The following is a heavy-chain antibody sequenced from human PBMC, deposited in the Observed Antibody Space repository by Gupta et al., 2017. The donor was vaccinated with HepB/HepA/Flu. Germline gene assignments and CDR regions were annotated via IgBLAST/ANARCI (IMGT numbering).Heavy chain of an antibody. Sequence: QVQLVQSGAEVKKPGASVKVSCKASGYSFTGQHIHWVRQAPGQGLEWMGWINPNSGDTNYAQKFQDWVTMSRDTSISTAYMELRSLKSDDTAIYYCARGGGIALEFDYWGQGTRVTVSS. CDR1: GYSFTGQH. D-gene: IGHD6-13*01. CDR2: INPNSGDT. J-gene: IGHJ4*02. CDR3: ARGGGIALEFDY. V-gene: IGHV1-2*04.